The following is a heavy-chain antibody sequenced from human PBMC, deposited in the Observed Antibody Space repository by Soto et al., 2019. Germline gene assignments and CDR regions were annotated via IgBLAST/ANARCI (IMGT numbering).Heavy chain of an antibody. Sequence: GGSLRLSCAASGFTFSGYWMHWVRQVPGKGLVWVSRINSDETSTTYADSVKGRFTISRDNTKNTLYLQMNSLRAEDTAVYYCARVVDFSYHGSDYVLDAFDMWGEGTKVTVSS. J-gene: IGHJ3*02. V-gene: IGHV3-74*01. D-gene: IGHD3-3*01. CDR1: GFTFSGYW. CDR3: ARVVDFSYHGSDYVLDAFDM. CDR2: INSDETST.